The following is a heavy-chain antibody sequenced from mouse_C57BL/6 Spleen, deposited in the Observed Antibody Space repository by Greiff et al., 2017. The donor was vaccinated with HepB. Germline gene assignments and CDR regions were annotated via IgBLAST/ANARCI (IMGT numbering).Heavy chain of an antibody. V-gene: IGHV1-72*01. Sequence: QVQLQQPGAELVKPGASVKLSCKASGYTFTSYWMHWVKQRPGRGLEWIGRIDPNSGGTKYNEKFKSKATLTVDKPSSTAYMQLSSLTSEATAVYYCARDYSYGSSYGWFAYWGQGTLVTVSA. CDR1: GYTFTSYW. J-gene: IGHJ3*01. CDR3: ARDYSYGSSYGWFAY. D-gene: IGHD1-1*01. CDR2: IDPNSGGT.